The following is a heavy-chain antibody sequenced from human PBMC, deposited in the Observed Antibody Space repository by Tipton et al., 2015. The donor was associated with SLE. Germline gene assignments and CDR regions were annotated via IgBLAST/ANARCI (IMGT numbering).Heavy chain of an antibody. Sequence: TLSLTCTVSGGSISSGNYYWSWIRQPAGKGLEWIGRIYTSGSTNYNPSLKSRVTISVDTSKNQFSLKLSSVTAADTAVYYCARERTGTTGDRDYWGQGTLVTVSS. CDR3: ARERTGTTGDRDY. V-gene: IGHV4-61*02. D-gene: IGHD1-1*01. CDR1: GGSISSGNYY. J-gene: IGHJ4*02. CDR2: IYTSGST.